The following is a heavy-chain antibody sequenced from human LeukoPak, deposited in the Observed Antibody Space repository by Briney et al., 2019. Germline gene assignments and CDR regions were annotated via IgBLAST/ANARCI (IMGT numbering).Heavy chain of an antibody. CDR2: INWNGGST. Sequence: GGSLRLSCAASGFSFDDYGMSWVRQAPGKGLEWVSGINWNGGSTGYADSVKGRFTISRDNAKNSLYLQMNSLGAEDTALYYCAKYHSYGDVPYMDVWGKGTTVTVSS. J-gene: IGHJ6*03. V-gene: IGHV3-20*04. CDR3: AKYHSYGDVPYMDV. D-gene: IGHD4-17*01. CDR1: GFSFDDYG.